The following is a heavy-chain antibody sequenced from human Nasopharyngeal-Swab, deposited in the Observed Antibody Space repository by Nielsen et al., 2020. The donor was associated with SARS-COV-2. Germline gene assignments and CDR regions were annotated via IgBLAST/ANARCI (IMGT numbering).Heavy chain of an antibody. CDR2: ISYDGSIQ. CDR1: GFTFSSFG. CDR3: ARGAVAGPNAFDI. Sequence: GESLKISCAASGFTFSSFGMHWVRQARGKGLEWVAFISYDGSIQYYADSVKDRFTISRDNSKNTLYLQMNSMRPEDTAVYYCARGAVAGPNAFDIWGQGTMVIVSS. V-gene: IGHV3-30*03. J-gene: IGHJ3*02. D-gene: IGHD6-19*01.